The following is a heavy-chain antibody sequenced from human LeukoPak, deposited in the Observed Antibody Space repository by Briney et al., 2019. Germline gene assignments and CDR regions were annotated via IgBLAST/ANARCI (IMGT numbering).Heavy chain of an antibody. D-gene: IGHD6-19*01. Sequence: SETLSLTCTVSGGSISSYYWSWIRQPPGKGLEWIGYIYYSGSTNYNPSLKSRVTISVDTSKNQFSLKLSSVTAADTAVYYCARTNSSGSGGYYYYYMDVWGKGTTVTVSS. CDR1: GGSISSYY. CDR2: IYYSGST. V-gene: IGHV4-59*01. CDR3: ARTNSSGSGGYYYYYMDV. J-gene: IGHJ6*03.